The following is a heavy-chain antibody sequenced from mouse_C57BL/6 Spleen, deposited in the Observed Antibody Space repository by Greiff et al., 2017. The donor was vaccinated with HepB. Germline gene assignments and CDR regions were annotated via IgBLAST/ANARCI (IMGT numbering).Heavy chain of an antibody. D-gene: IGHD1-1*01. Sequence: VQLQQSGAELVRPGTSVKVSCKASGYAFTNYLIEWVKQRPGQGLEWIGVINPGSGGTNYNEKFKGKATLTADKSSSTAYMQLSSLTSEDSAVYFGARSISPFTTGFDYWGQGTTLTVSS. J-gene: IGHJ2*01. CDR3: ARSISPFTTGFDY. V-gene: IGHV1-54*01. CDR2: INPGSGGT. CDR1: GYAFTNYL.